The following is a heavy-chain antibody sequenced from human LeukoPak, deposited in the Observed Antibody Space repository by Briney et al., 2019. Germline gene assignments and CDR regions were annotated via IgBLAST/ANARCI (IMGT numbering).Heavy chain of an antibody. J-gene: IGHJ4*02. CDR2: INPSGGST. V-gene: IGHV1-46*01. D-gene: IGHD2-2*01. CDR1: GYTFTSYY. Sequence: ASVKVSCKASGYTFTSYYMHWVRQAPGLGLEWMGIINPSGGSTSYAQKFQGRVTMTRDTSTSTVYMELSSLRSEDTAVYYCAREAIDCSSTSCANFDYWGQGTLVTVSS. CDR3: AREAIDCSSTSCANFDY.